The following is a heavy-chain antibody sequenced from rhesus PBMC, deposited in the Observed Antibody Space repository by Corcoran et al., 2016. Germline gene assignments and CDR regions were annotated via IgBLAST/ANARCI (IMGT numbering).Heavy chain of an antibody. Sequence: KLQESGPGLVRPSETLSLTCGVPGGSITSSYWSWTRQAPGKGLEWIGYLHGSRSSSNYTPSLKSRVTLSVDTSQNQLSLKLISVTAADTAVYYCARTSLDFWGQGVLVTVSS. D-gene: IGHD2-15*01. CDR3: ARTSLDF. CDR1: GGSITSSY. J-gene: IGHJ4*01. CDR2: LHGSRSSS. V-gene: IGHV4-169*01.